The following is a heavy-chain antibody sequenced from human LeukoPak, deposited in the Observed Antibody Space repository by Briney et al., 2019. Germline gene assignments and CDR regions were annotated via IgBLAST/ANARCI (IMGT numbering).Heavy chain of an antibody. J-gene: IGHJ6*02. CDR1: GYTLTELS. CDR2: FDPEDGET. V-gene: IGHV1-24*01. D-gene: IGHD3-10*01. Sequence: ASVTVSCKVSGYTLTELSMHWVRQAPGKGLEWMGGFDPEDGETIYAQKFQGRVTMTEDTSTDTAYMELSSLRSEDTAVYYCATVRPRYYGSGSYYKYYYYGMDVWGQGTTVTVSS. CDR3: ATVRPRYYGSGSYYKYYYYGMDV.